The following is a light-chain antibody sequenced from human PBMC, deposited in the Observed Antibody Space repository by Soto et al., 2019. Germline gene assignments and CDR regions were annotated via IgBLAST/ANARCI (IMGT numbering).Light chain of an antibody. CDR3: LQYNNWPYT. CDR1: QSLSSG. V-gene: IGKV3-15*01. CDR2: GAS. Sequence: EIVMTQSPATLSVSPGERATLSCRASQSLSSGLAWYQQKPVQAPRLLIFGASTRATGIPATFSGSGSGTEFTLTINSLQSEDFAVYYCLQYNNWPYTFGQGTKLEIK. J-gene: IGKJ2*01.